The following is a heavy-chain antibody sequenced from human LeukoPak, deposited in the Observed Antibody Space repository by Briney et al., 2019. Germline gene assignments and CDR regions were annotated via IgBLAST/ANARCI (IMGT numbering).Heavy chain of an antibody. D-gene: IGHD3-22*01. V-gene: IGHV3-74*01. J-gene: IGHJ6*02. Sequence: GGSLRLSCAASGFTFSSYWMHWVRQAPGKGLVWVSRINSDGSSTSYADSVKGRFTISRDNAKNTLYLRMNSLRAEDTAVYYCARESYYDSSGYYIYYYYYGMDVWGQGTTVTVSS. CDR3: ARESYYDSSGYYIYYYYYGMDV. CDR1: GFTFSSYW. CDR2: INSDGSST.